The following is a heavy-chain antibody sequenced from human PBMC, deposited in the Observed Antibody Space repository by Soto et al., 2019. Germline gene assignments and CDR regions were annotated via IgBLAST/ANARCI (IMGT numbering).Heavy chain of an antibody. J-gene: IGHJ4*02. D-gene: IGHD4-4*01. CDR3: VRTYSPFDY. V-gene: IGHV3-7*01. CDR2: IKHDGSDR. CDR1: GFIYSDYW. Sequence: VQLVESGGGLVQPGGSLRLTCVASGFIYSDYWMSWVRQAPGKGLEWVASIKHDGSDRKYVDSVKGRFTISRDNAKNSLYLQINSLRVEDTAMYYCVRTYSPFDYWGQGTLVAAS.